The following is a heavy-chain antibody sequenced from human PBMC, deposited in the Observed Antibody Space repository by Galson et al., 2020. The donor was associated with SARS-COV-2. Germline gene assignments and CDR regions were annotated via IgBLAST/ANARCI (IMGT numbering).Heavy chain of an antibody. CDR1: GFTFSSYG. Sequence: GESLKLSCAASGFTFSSYGMHWVRQAPGKGLEWVAVIWYDGSNKYYADSVKGRFTISRDTSKNTLYLKMNSLRAEDTAVYYCARGYEWELATWGQGTLVTVSS. V-gene: IGHV3-33*01. CDR3: ARGYEWELAT. D-gene: IGHD1-26*01. CDR2: IWYDGSNK. J-gene: IGHJ5*02.